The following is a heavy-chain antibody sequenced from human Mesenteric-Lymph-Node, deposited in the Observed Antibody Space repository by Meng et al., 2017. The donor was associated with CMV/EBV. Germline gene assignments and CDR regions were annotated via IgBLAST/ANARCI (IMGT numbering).Heavy chain of an antibody. V-gene: IGHV3-30*02. J-gene: IGHJ3*02. CDR2: IRFDGSNT. CDR3: ARLRGGGCSSTTCSNAFDI. D-gene: IGHD2-2*01. Sequence: GGSLRLSCAASGFIFSDYGMHWVRQAPGEGLEWVAFIRFDGSNTYHSDSVKGRFTISRDNAKNSLYLQMNSLSAEDTAVYYCARLRGGGCSSTTCSNAFDIWGQGTMVTVSS. CDR1: GFIFSDYG.